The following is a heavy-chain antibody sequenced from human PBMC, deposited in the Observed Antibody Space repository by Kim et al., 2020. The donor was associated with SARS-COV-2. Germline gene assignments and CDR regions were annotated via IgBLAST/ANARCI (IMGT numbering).Heavy chain of an antibody. CDR2: INPDTGDA. Sequence: ASVKVSCKASGYTLTSYYIDWVRQAPGQGLEWMGIINPDTGDATYAQNFQGRVTLARDTSTSTVYMELSSLRSEDTAVYYCSRGDSSDWSGIYDSDFWGQ. J-gene: IGHJ4*01. CDR1: GYTLTSYY. V-gene: IGHV1-46*01. CDR3: SRGDSSDWSGIYDSDF. D-gene: IGHD6-19*01.